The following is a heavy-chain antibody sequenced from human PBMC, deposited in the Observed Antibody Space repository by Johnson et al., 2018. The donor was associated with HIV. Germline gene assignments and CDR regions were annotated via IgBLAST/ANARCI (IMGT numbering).Heavy chain of an antibody. CDR1: GFTFDDYA. CDR2: IGTAGDT. V-gene: IGHV3-13*01. CDR3: ARGPPLQWELRGNAFDI. Sequence: VQLVESGGGLVQPGRSLRLSCAASGFTFDDYAMHWVRQAPGKGLEWVSGIGTAGDTYYPGSVKGRFTISRENAKNSLYLQMNSLRAGDTAVYYCARGPPLQWELRGNAFDIWGQGTMVTVSS. J-gene: IGHJ3*02. D-gene: IGHD1-26*01.